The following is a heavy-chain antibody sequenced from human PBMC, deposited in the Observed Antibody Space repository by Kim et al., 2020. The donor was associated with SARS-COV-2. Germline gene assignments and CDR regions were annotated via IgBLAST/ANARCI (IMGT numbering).Heavy chain of an antibody. Sequence: SETLSLTCTVSGGSISSGGYYWSWIRQHPGKGLEWIGYIYYSGSTYYNPSLKSRVTISVDTSKNQFSLKLSSVTAADTAVYYCARDRYDILTGTVRRWFDPWGQGTLVTVSS. D-gene: IGHD3-9*01. CDR3: ARDRYDILTGTVRRWFDP. J-gene: IGHJ5*02. V-gene: IGHV4-31*03. CDR2: IYYSGST. CDR1: GGSISSGGYY.